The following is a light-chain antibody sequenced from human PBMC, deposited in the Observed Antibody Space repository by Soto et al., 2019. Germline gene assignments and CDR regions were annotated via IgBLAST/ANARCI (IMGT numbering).Light chain of an antibody. J-gene: IGKJ4*01. Sequence: DVQLTQSPSTLRASVGDRVAITCQATQNIFNYLNWFQQRPGKAPQLLISDASHLEPGVPSRFSGQRSGTDFTLIINDLQPEDFATYFCQQYEDLPLTFGGGTRVEV. CDR3: QQYEDLPLT. V-gene: IGKV1-33*01. CDR1: QNIFNY. CDR2: DAS.